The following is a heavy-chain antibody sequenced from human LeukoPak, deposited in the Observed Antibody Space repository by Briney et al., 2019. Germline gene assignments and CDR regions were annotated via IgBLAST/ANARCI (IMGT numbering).Heavy chain of an antibody. V-gene: IGHV3-21*01. CDR3: ARVWMYYYDSSGYCDY. CDR2: IRSSSSYI. J-gene: IGHJ4*02. D-gene: IGHD3-22*01. CDR1: TFTFSTYS. Sequence: GGSLTLSCPASTFTFSTYSMNWVSQAPGKGLEWVSSIRSSSSYIYYADSVKGRFTISRDNAKNSLYLQMNSLRAEDTAVYYCARVWMYYYDSSGYCDYWGQGTLVTVSS.